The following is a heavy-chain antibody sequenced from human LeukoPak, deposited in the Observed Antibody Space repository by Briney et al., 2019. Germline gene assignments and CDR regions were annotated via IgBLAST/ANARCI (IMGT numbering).Heavy chain of an antibody. D-gene: IGHD6-13*01. CDR3: ARVGSIAAAGTPDY. CDR2: ISGSGSDT. CDR1: GFIFSEYY. V-gene: IGHV3-11*06. J-gene: IGHJ4*02. Sequence: GGSLRLSCAASGFIFSEYYMTWIRQAPGKGLEWLSYISGSGSDTNYADSVKGRFTTSRDNAKNSLYLQMNSLRAEDTAVYYCARVGSIAAAGTPDYWGQGTLVTVSS.